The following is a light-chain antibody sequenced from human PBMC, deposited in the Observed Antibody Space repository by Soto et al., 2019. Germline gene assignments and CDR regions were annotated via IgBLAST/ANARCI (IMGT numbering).Light chain of an antibody. CDR2: DAS. Sequence: EIVLTQSPATLSLSPGERVTLSCGASESVTSGHLAWYQQRPGLAPRLLIYDASIRATGIPDRFSGSGSETDFTLTINRLEPEDFAVYYCQQYSTSPRTFGQGTKVEIK. CDR1: ESVTSGH. CDR3: QQYSTSPRT. V-gene: IGKV3D-20*01. J-gene: IGKJ1*01.